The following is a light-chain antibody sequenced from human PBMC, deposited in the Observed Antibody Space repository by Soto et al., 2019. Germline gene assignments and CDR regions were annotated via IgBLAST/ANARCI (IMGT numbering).Light chain of an antibody. CDR3: VSLAGCTSG. J-gene: IGLJ1*01. Sequence: QSVLTQPPSASGSPGQSVTISCTGTSSDVGAYIFVSWYQQHPGKAPKLMVYDVNRRPPGVPDRFFGSKSGNTASLTVSGLQAEDEGDYYCVSLAGCTSGLGSGTKVTV. CDR1: SSDVGAYIF. V-gene: IGLV2-8*01. CDR2: DVN.